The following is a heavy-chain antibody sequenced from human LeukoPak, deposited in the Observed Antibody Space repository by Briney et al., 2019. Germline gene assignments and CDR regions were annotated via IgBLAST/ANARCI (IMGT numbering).Heavy chain of an antibody. CDR1: GGSISSGGHY. J-gene: IGHJ6*02. CDR2: IYYSGST. V-gene: IGHV4-31*03. Sequence: SQTLSLTCTVSGGSISSGGHYWSWIRQHPGKGLEWIGYIYYSGSTYYNPSLKSRVTISVDTSKNQFSLKLSSVTAADTAVYYCARDRRELELGEDYYYYGMDVWGQGTTVTVSS. CDR3: ARDRRELELGEDYYYYGMDV. D-gene: IGHD1-7*01.